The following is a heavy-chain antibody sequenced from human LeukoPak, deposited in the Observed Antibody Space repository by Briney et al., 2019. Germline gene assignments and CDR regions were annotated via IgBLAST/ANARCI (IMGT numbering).Heavy chain of an antibody. J-gene: IGHJ4*02. CDR1: GYTFTGYY. V-gene: IGHV1-2*02. Sequence: ASVKVSCKASGYTFTGYYMHWVRQAPGQGLEWMGWINPNSGGTNCAQKFQGRVTMTRDTSISTAYMELSRLRSDDTAVYYCARRYCSSTSCYADYWGQGTLVTVSS. CDR3: ARRYCSSTSCYADY. CDR2: INPNSGGT. D-gene: IGHD2-2*01.